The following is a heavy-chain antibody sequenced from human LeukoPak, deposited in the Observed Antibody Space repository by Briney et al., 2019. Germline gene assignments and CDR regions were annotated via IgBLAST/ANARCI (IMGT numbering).Heavy chain of an antibody. CDR2: INPNSGGT. D-gene: IGHD3-3*01. J-gene: IGHJ5*02. Sequence: ASVRVSCKASGYTFTGYYMHWVRQAPGQGLEWMGWINPNSGGTNYAQKFQGRVTMTRDTSISTAYMELSRLRSDDTAVYYCARTSVRYYDFVEPRGWFDPWGQGTLVTVSS. V-gene: IGHV1-2*02. CDR3: ARTSVRYYDFVEPRGWFDP. CDR1: GYTFTGYY.